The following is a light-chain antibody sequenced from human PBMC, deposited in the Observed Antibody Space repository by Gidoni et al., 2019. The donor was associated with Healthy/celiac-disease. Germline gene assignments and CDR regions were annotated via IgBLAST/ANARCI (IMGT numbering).Light chain of an antibody. V-gene: IGKV4-1*01. Sequence: MVMTQPLLSLAVSLGERATINCKSSQSVLYSSNNKNYLAWYQQKPGQPPKLLIYWASTRESGVPDRFSGSGSGTDFTLTISSLQAEDVAVYYCQQYYSTPYTFGQGTKLEIK. CDR2: WAS. CDR3: QQYYSTPYT. J-gene: IGKJ2*01. CDR1: QSVLYSSNNKNY.